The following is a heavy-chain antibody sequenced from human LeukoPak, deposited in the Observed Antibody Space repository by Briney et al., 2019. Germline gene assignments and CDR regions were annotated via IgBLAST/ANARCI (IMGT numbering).Heavy chain of an antibody. CDR1: GFTFSSYT. J-gene: IGHJ4*02. CDR2: ISSSGSTI. Sequence: GGSLRLSCAASGFTFSSYTMNWVRQAPGKGLEWLSYISSSGSTIYYADSVKGRFTLSRDNAKNSLYLQMNSLRAEDTAVYYCARTGGSYPYYFEYWGQGTLVTVSS. D-gene: IGHD1-26*01. V-gene: IGHV3-48*03. CDR3: ARTGGSYPYYFEY.